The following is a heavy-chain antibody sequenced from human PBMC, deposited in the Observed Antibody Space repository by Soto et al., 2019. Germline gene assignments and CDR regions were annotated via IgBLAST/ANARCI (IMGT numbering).Heavy chain of an antibody. CDR3: ARGFRVAATRWWFDP. D-gene: IGHD2-15*01. Sequence: QVQLVQSGAEVKKPGASVKVSCKASGYTLTSYDISWVRQAPGQGLERMGWISTYNGNTNYAQKLQGRVTMTTDTSTSTAYMELRSLRSDDTAVYYCARGFRVAATRWWFDPWGQGTLVTVSS. J-gene: IGHJ5*02. CDR1: GYTLTSYD. V-gene: IGHV1-18*01. CDR2: ISTYNGNT.